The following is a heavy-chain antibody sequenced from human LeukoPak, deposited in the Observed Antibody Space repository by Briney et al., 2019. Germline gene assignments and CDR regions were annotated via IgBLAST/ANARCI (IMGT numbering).Heavy chain of an antibody. CDR1: GGSIMTTNW. V-gene: IGHV4-4*02. Sequence: PSETLSLTCAVSGGSIMTTNWWSWVRQPPGKGLEWIGEVHLGGATNYNPSLESRVSMSIDTSKNQMSLKLTSVTAADTAIYFCTRESGAFSPFGFWGQGTLVTVSS. CDR3: TRESGAFSPFGF. D-gene: IGHD1-26*01. CDR2: VHLGGAT. J-gene: IGHJ4*02.